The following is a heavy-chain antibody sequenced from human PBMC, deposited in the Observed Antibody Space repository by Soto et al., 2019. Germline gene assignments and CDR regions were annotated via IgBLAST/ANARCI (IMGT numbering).Heavy chain of an antibody. CDR2: IKKDESKK. Sequence: EERQVESGGGLVQPGGSLRLSCAASGFTFSSYWKTWVRQAPGKGLEWVANIKKDESKKSYLDSVRGRFTISRDNAKNSLYLRMDSLTAEDTALYYCARDVSPGTSSWYFDAFDLWGQGTMVTVSS. D-gene: IGHD6-13*01. V-gene: IGHV3-7*05. J-gene: IGHJ3*01. CDR1: GFTFSSYW. CDR3: ARDVSPGTSSWYFDAFDL.